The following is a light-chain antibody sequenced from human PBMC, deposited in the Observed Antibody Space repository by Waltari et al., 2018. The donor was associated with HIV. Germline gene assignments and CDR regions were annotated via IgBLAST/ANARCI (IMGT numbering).Light chain of an antibody. CDR1: QSIRTN. CDR3: QQYHNWPIT. Sequence: ILMTQSPVTLSVSPGERATISCWASQSIRTNLAWYEQKPGQTPRLLIYGASTRATGTPARFSGSGSGTEFTLTISSLQSEDLAFYYCQQYHNWPITFGGGTKVEIK. CDR2: GAS. V-gene: IGKV3D-15*01. J-gene: IGKJ4*01.